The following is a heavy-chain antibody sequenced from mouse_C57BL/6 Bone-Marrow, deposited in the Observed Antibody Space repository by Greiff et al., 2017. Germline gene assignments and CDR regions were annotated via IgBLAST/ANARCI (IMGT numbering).Heavy chain of an antibody. CDR3: APGVTTPYYFDY. Sequence: VQLQQSGAELARPGASVKMSCKASGYTFTSYTMHWVKQRPGQGLEWIGYINPSTGGTTYNQKFKAKATLTVDKSSSTAYMQLKSLTSEDSAVYYCAPGVTTPYYFDYWGQGTTLTVSS. CDR2: INPSTGGT. D-gene: IGHD2-2*01. V-gene: IGHV1-4*01. J-gene: IGHJ2*01. CDR1: GYTFTSYT.